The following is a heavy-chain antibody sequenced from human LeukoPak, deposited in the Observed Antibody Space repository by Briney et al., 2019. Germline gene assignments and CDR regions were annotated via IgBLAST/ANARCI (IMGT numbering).Heavy chain of an antibody. CDR3: ARDNPSKILGATAGIDY. V-gene: IGHV4-39*07. Sequence: SETLSLTCTVSGGSISSSSYYWGWIRQPPGKGLEWIGSIYYSGSTYYNPSLKGRVTISVDTSKNQFSLKLSSVTAADTAVYYCARDNPSKILGATAGIDYWGQGTLVTVSS. D-gene: IGHD1-26*01. CDR1: GGSISSSSYY. J-gene: IGHJ4*02. CDR2: IYYSGST.